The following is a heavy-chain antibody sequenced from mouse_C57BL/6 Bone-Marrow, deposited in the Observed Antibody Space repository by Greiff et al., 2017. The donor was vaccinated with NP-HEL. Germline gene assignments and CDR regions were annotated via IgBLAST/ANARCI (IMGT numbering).Heavy chain of an antibody. V-gene: IGHV1-62-2*01. CDR1: GYTFTEYT. D-gene: IGHD1-1*01. CDR3: ARHEEDYGSSHYDAMDY. CDR2: FYPGSGSI. J-gene: IGHJ4*01. Sequence: QVQLQQSGAELVKPGASVKLSCKASGYTFTEYTIHWVKQRSGQGLEWIGWFYPGSGSIKYNEKFKDKATLTADKSSSTVYMELSRLTSEDSAVYFCARHEEDYGSSHYDAMDYWGQGTSVTVSS.